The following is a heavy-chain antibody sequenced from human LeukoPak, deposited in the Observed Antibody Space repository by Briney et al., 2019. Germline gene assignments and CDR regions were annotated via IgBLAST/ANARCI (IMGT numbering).Heavy chain of an antibody. D-gene: IGHD3-3*01. Sequence: SQTLSLTCTVSGGSISSGDYYWSWIRQPPGKGLEWIGSIYHSGSTYYNPSLKSRVTISVDTSKNQFSLKLSSVTAADTAVYYCARRNYDFWSGYWFDPWGQGTLVTVSS. V-gene: IGHV4-39*07. CDR3: ARRNYDFWSGYWFDP. CDR2: IYHSGST. J-gene: IGHJ5*02. CDR1: GGSISSGDYY.